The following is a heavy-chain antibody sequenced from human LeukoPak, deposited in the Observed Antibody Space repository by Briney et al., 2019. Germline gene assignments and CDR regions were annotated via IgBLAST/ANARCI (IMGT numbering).Heavy chain of an antibody. D-gene: IGHD6-13*01. CDR2: IYYSGST. CDR3: ATDKAAACFDY. V-gene: IGHV4-34*01. J-gene: IGHJ4*02. Sequence: SETLSLTCAVYGGSFSGYYWSWIRQPPGKGLEWIGSIYYSGSTYYNPSLKSRVTISVDTSKNQFSLKLSSVTAADTAVYYCATDKAAACFDYWGQGTLVTVSS. CDR1: GGSFSGYY.